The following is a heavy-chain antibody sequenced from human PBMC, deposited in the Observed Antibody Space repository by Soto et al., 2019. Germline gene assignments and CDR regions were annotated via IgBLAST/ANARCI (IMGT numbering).Heavy chain of an antibody. Sequence: EVQLVESGGGLVKPGGSLRLSCAASGFTFNGYSMNWVRQAPGKGLEWVSSISDSSNYRDQADAVKGRFTSSRDNAKNTLYLQMSSLRAEDTDVYYCARGSLYCSSTGCQMNAFEIWGQGTMVTVSS. D-gene: IGHD2-2*01. V-gene: IGHV3-21*01. J-gene: IGHJ3*02. CDR3: ARGSLYCSSTGCQMNAFEI. CDR2: ISDSSNYR. CDR1: GFTFNGYS.